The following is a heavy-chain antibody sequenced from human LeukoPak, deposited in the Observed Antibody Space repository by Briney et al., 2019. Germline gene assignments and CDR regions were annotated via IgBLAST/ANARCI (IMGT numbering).Heavy chain of an antibody. Sequence: GGSLRLSCAASGVTFSSYEMNWVRQAPGKGLEWISYISRSGSTINYADSVKGQFTISRDDAKYSLYLQMNSLRAEDTAVYYCAKSTVTNYFDNWGQGSLVTVSS. CDR1: GVTFSSYE. CDR2: ISRSGSTI. V-gene: IGHV3-48*03. J-gene: IGHJ4*02. D-gene: IGHD4-17*01. CDR3: AKSTVTNYFDN.